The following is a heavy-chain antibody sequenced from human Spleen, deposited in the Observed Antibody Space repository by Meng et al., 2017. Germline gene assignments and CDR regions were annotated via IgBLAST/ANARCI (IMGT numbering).Heavy chain of an antibody. J-gene: IGHJ4*02. Sequence: VSLLQSGSELNEPGASVKVSCKASGYTFTRYAINWLRQAPGQGPEWMGWINVNTGNPTYAQGFTGRFVFSLDTSVSTAYLQISSLKAEDTAAYYCARVDTVEFDYWGQGTLVTVSS. V-gene: IGHV7-4-1*02. CDR1: GYTFTRYA. D-gene: IGHD1-1*01. CDR2: INVNTGNP. CDR3: ARVDTVEFDY.